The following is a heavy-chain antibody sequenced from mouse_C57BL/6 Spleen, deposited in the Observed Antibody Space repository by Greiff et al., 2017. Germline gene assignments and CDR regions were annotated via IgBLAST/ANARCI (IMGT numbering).Heavy chain of an antibody. CDR3: ARQLMYY. Sequence: QVQLKESGPELVKPGASVTISCKASGYAFSSSWMNWVKQRPGKGLEWIGRIYPGDGDNNYNGKFKGQATLTADKASSTAYMQLRSLTSEDSAVYFCARQLMYYWGQGTSVTVSS. CDR1: GYAFSSSW. J-gene: IGHJ4*01. D-gene: IGHD3-1*01. V-gene: IGHV1-82*01. CDR2: IYPGDGDN.